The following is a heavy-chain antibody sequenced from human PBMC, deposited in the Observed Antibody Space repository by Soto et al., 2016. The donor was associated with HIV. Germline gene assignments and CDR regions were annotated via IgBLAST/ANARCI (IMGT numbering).Heavy chain of an antibody. D-gene: IGHD3-9*01. Sequence: VQLVESGGGVVQPGRSLRLSCTASGLSFSTHGMHWVRQAPGKGLEWVAIISYDGNNIYYADSVKGRFTISRDNSKNTLYLQMNSLRVDDTAVYYCAREALRYFDYWGRGTLGHRLL. CDR1: GLSFSTHG. CDR3: AREALRYFDY. CDR2: ISYDGNNI. J-gene: IGHJ4*02. V-gene: IGHV3-30*03.